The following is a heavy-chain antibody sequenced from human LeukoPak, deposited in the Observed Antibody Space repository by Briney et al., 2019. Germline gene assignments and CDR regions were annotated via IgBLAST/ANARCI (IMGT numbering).Heavy chain of an antibody. J-gene: IGHJ6*03. CDR1: GGTFSSYA. CDR2: IIPIFGTA. V-gene: IGHV1-69*05. Sequence: ASVKASCTASGGTFSSYAISWVRQAPGQGLEWMGRIIPIFGTANYAQKFQGRVTITTDESTSTAYMELSSLRSEDTAVYYCARDRGFGSGYGPDYYYYYMDGWGKGTTVTVS. CDR3: ARDRGFGSGYGPDYYYYYMDG. D-gene: IGHD5-12*01.